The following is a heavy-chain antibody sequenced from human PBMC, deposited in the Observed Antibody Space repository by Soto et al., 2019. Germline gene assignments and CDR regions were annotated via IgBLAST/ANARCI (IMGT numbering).Heavy chain of an antibody. J-gene: IGHJ3*02. CDR3: ARHSVMDYWSGLNAFDS. D-gene: IGHD3-3*01. CDR1: GYRFTSYW. CDR2: IYPGDSDT. Sequence: EVQLVQSGAEVKKPGESLRISCKASGYRFTSYWIGWVRQMPGKGLEWMGVIYPGDSDTRYSPCFEGQVTISADKSINTAYLQWSSLKASDTAMYYFARHSVMDYWSGLNAFDSWGQGTMVTVSS. V-gene: IGHV5-51*03.